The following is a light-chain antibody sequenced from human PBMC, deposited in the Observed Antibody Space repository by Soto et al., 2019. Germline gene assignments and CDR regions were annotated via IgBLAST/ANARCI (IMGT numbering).Light chain of an antibody. CDR3: SSYTNSGYV. V-gene: IGLV2-14*01. CDR2: EVN. CDR1: SSDVGGYNY. Sequence: QSVLTQPASVSGSPGQSITISCTGTSSDVGGYNYVSWYQLHPGKAPKLLIYEVNNRPSGVSNRFSASKSGNTASLTISGLQAEDEADYYCSSYTNSGYVFGTGTKLTVL. J-gene: IGLJ1*01.